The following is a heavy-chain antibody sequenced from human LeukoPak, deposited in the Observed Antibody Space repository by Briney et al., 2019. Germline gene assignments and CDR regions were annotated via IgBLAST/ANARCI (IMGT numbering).Heavy chain of an antibody. CDR2: IYYSGST. CDR3: ARFAPDYGDLGFDY. D-gene: IGHD4-17*01. V-gene: IGHV4-59*08. Sequence: SETLSLTCTVSGGSISSYYWSWIRQPPGKGLEWIGYIYYSGSTNYNPSLKSRVTMSVDTSKNQFSLKLSSVTAADTAVYYCARFAPDYGDLGFDYWGQGTLVTVSS. J-gene: IGHJ4*02. CDR1: GGSISSYY.